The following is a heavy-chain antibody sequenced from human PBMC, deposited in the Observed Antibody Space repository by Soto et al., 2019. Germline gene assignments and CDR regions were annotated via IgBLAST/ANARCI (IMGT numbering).Heavy chain of an antibody. CDR2: ISAYDGDT. CDR1: GYTFNSYG. CDR3: ARSSGTSYIWFDP. Sequence: QVQLVQSGAEVKKPGASVKVSCKASGYTFNSYGISWLRQAPGQGLEWMGWISAYDGDTKYAQKYQGRVTMTTDTSTSTANMEVRSLRSDDTAVYYCARSSGTSYIWFDPWGKGTLVRVSS. D-gene: IGHD1-26*01. J-gene: IGHJ5*02. V-gene: IGHV1-18*01.